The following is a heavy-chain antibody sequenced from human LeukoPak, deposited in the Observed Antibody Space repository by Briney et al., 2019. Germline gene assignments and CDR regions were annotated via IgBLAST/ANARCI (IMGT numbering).Heavy chain of an antibody. CDR1: GGSISSGAYS. D-gene: IGHD3-9*01. V-gene: IGHV4-30-4*07. CDR2: VYYSGGT. CDR3: ARDLYYDILTGYRLGVYYYYMDV. J-gene: IGHJ6*03. Sequence: PSETLSLTCAVSGGSISSGAYSWSWIRQPPRKGLEWIGYVYYSGGTYYNPSLKSRVTISVDTSKNQFSLKLSSVTAADTAVYYCARDLYYDILTGYRLGVYYYYMDVWGKGTTVTISS.